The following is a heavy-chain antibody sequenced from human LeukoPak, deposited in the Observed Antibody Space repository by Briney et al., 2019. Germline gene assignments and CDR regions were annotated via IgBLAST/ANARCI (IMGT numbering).Heavy chain of an antibody. CDR1: GYTFTSYW. D-gene: IGHD3-16*01. Sequence: GESLKISCKGSGYTFTSYWIGWVRQMPGKGLEWMGIIYPDDSDTSYSPSFQGQVTMSADKSISTAYLQWSSLKASDSGMYYWGGKEGYGQDWGQGTLVTVSS. J-gene: IGHJ4*01. V-gene: IGHV5-51*01. CDR3: GGKEGYGQD. CDR2: IYPDDSDT.